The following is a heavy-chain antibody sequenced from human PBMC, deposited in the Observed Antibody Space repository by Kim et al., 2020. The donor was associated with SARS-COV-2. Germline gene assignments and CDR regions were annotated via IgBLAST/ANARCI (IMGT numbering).Heavy chain of an antibody. CDR1: GYSFTSYW. V-gene: IGHV5-51*01. Sequence: GESLKISCKGSGYSFTSYWIGWVRQMPGKGLEWMGIIYPGDSDTRYSPSFQGQVTISADKSISTAYLQWSSLKASDTAMYYCARHIPGGRSSSWYRQNYYYYYGMDVWGQGTTVTVSS. D-gene: IGHD6-13*01. CDR2: IYPGDSDT. CDR3: ARHIPGGRSSSWYRQNYYYYYGMDV. J-gene: IGHJ6*02.